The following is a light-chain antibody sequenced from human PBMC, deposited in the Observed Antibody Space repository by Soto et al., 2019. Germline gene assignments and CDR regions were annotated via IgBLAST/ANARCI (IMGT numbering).Light chain of an antibody. CDR2: GAS. V-gene: IGKV1-33*01. J-gene: IGKJ3*01. CDR3: QHYDHLPPFT. CDR1: QDIRKY. Sequence: DIQMTQSPSSLSASVGDRVTITSQASQDIRKYLSWYQQKPGRAPKLLIYGASNLETGVPSRFSGSGYGTDFTFTISSLQPEAIATYYCQHYDHLPPFTFGPGTKVAIK.